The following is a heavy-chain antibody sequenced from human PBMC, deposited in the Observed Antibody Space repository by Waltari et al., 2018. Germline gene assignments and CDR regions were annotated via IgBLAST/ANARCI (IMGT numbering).Heavy chain of an antibody. CDR2: FDPEDGET. D-gene: IGHD2-15*01. CDR1: GYTLTELS. Sequence: QVQLVQSGAEVKKPGASVKVSCKVSGYTLTELSMHWVRQAPGKGLEWMGGFDPEDGETIYAQKFQGRVTMTEDPSTDTAYMELSSLRSEDTAVYYCATVNPPDYCSGGSCFYKLFDYWGQGTLVTVSS. CDR3: ATVNPPDYCSGGSCFYKLFDY. J-gene: IGHJ4*02. V-gene: IGHV1-24*01.